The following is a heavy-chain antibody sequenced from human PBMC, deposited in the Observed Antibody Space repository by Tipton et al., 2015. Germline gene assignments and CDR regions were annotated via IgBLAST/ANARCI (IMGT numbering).Heavy chain of an antibody. D-gene: IGHD2-21*01. CDR1: GDSISSSSYF. Sequence: TLSLTCTVSGDSISSSSYFWGWIRQPPGKGLEWIGNIYYSGSTYYNPSLNSRVTISIDTSENQFSLKLSSVTAADTAVYYCARQGTVVVIGMSHYYYYGMDVWGQGTTVTVSS. V-gene: IGHV4-39*01. CDR3: ARQGTVVVIGMSHYYYYGMDV. J-gene: IGHJ6*02. CDR2: IYYSGST.